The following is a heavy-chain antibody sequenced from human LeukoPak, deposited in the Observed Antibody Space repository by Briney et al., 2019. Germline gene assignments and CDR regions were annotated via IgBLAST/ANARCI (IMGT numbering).Heavy chain of an antibody. CDR1: GGSLSSYY. D-gene: IGHD3-10*01. J-gene: IGHJ4*02. Sequence: SETLSLTCTVSGGSLSSYYWSWIRQPPGKGLEWMGYIYYSGSTNYNPSLKSRVTISVDTSKNQFSLKLSSVTAADTAVYYCAGDYGSGSYYDYWGQGTLVTVSS. CDR2: IYYSGST. V-gene: IGHV4-59*08. CDR3: AGDYGSGSYYDY.